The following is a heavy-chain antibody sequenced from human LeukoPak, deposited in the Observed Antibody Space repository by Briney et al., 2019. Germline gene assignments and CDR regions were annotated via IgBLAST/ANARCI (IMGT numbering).Heavy chain of an antibody. J-gene: IGHJ4*02. Sequence: PGVSLRLSCSASGFTFTKYAMLWVRQAPGKGLEYVSGISSNGGSTYYADSVEGRFTVSRDSSKNTLYLQMSSLRAEDTAVYYCVKGGSSGWYYFDYWGQGTLVTVSS. D-gene: IGHD6-19*01. V-gene: IGHV3-64D*06. CDR2: ISSNGGST. CDR3: VKGGSSGWYYFDY. CDR1: GFTFTKYA.